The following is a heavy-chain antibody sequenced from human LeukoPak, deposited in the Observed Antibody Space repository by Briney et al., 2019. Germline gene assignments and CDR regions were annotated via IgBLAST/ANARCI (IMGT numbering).Heavy chain of an antibody. CDR1: GGSISSYY. CDR2: IYYTGST. CDR3: QGGYYDSSGCLLLEY. J-gene: IGHJ4*02. D-gene: IGHD3-22*01. V-gene: IGHV4-59*01. Sequence: SETLSLTCTVSGGSISSYYWNWIRQPPGKGLEWIGYIYYTGSTNYNPSLKSRVTISVDTSTNQFSLKLSSVTAADTAVYYCQGGYYDSSGCLLLEYWGQGTLVTVSS.